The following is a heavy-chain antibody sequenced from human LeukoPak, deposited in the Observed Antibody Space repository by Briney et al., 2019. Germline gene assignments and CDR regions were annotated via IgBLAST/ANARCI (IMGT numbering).Heavy chain of an antibody. CDR3: ARGGGAHILEWLTTLSDHYYYYMDV. CDR2: MNPNSGNT. Sequence: GASVKVSCKASGYTFSNYGISWVRQAPGQGLEWVGWMNPNSGNTGYAQKFQGRVTITRNTSISTAYMELSSLRSEDTAVYYCARGGGAHILEWLTTLSDHYYYYMDVWGKGTTVTVSS. CDR1: GYTFSNYG. J-gene: IGHJ6*03. V-gene: IGHV1-8*03. D-gene: IGHD3-3*01.